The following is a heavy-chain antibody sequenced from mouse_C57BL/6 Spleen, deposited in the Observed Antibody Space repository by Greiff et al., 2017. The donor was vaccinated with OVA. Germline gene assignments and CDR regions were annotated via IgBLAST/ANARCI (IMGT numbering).Heavy chain of an antibody. Sequence: EVQRVESGPGLVKPSQSLSLTCSVTGYSITSGYYWNWIRQFPGNKLEWMGYISYDGSNNYNPSLKNRISITRDTSKNQFFLKLNSVTTEDTATYYCARDYYYGSEFAYWGQGTLVTVSA. V-gene: IGHV3-6*01. CDR1: GYSITSGYY. D-gene: IGHD1-1*01. CDR3: ARDYYYGSEFAY. J-gene: IGHJ3*01. CDR2: ISYDGSN.